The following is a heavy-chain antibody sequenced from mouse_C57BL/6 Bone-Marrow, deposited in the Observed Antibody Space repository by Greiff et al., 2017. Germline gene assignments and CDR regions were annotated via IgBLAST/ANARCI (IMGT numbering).Heavy chain of an antibody. Sequence: EVKLMESGGGLVQPGGSMKLSCVASGFTFSNYWMNWVRQSPEKGLEWVAQIRLKSDNYATHYAESVKGRFTISRDDSKSSVYLQMNNLRAEDTGIYYCTAGAYYYGTGALFAYWGQGTLVTVSA. J-gene: IGHJ3*01. D-gene: IGHD1-1*01. CDR1: GFTFSNYW. V-gene: IGHV6-3*01. CDR2: IRLKSDNYAT. CDR3: TAGAYYYGTGALFAY.